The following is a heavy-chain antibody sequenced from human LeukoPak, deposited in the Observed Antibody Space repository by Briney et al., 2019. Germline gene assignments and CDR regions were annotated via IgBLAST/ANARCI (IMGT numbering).Heavy chain of an antibody. CDR2: ISYDGSNK. Sequence: GGSLRLSCAASGFTFSSYAMHWVRQAPGKGLEWVAVISYDGSNKYYADSVKGRFTISRDNSKNTLYLQMNSLRAEDTAVYYCAVEYYYDSSGYTFDYWGQGTLVTVSS. D-gene: IGHD3-22*01. CDR3: AVEYYYDSSGYTFDY. V-gene: IGHV3-30*04. CDR1: GFTFSSYA. J-gene: IGHJ4*02.